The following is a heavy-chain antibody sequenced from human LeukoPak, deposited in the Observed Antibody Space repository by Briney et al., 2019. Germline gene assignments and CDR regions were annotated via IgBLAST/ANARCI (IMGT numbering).Heavy chain of an antibody. Sequence: GGSLRLSCAASGFTFSSYGMHWVRQAPGKGLEWVAVISYDGSNKYYADSVKGRFTISRDNSKNTLYLQMNSLRAEDTAVYYCAKDSRRYCSGGSCYGDYWGQGTLVTVSS. CDR1: GFTFSSYG. CDR3: AKDSRRYCSGGSCYGDY. V-gene: IGHV3-30*18. J-gene: IGHJ4*02. D-gene: IGHD2-15*01. CDR2: ISYDGSNK.